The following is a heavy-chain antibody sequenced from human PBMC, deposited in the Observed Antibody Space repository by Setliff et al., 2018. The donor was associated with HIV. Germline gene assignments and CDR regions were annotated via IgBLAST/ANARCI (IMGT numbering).Heavy chain of an antibody. D-gene: IGHD6-13*01. CDR3: ARQSTVAAAGFDF. J-gene: IGHJ4*02. Sequence: PSETLSLTCAVYGGSSSGHSWTRIRQPPGKGLEWIGEINRSGSANYNRSLKSRVTMSVDTSKRQFSLKLDSVTAADTAIYYCARQSTVAAAGFDFWGQGTLVTVSS. V-gene: IGHV4-34*01. CDR1: GGSSSGHS. CDR2: INRSGSA.